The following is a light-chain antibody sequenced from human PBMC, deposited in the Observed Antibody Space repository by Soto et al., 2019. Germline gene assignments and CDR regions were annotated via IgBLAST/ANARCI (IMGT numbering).Light chain of an antibody. J-gene: IGLJ1*01. CDR3: SSYTSSSTLAV. CDR1: SSDVGGYNY. V-gene: IGLV2-14*01. Sequence: QSGLTQPASVSGSPGQSITISCTGTSSDVGGYNYVSWYQQHPGKAPKLMIYEVSNRPSGVSNRFSGSKSGNTASLTISGLQAEDEADYYCSSYTSSSTLAVFGTGTRSPS. CDR2: EVS.